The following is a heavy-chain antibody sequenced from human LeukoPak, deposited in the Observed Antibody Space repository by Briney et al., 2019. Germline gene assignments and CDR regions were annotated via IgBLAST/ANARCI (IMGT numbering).Heavy chain of an antibody. CDR2: IYYSGST. V-gene: IGHV4-59*08. J-gene: IGHJ4*02. D-gene: IGHD6-19*01. Sequence: KPSETLSLTCTVSGGSISSYYWSWIRQPPGKGLEWIGYIYYSGSTNYNPSLKSRVTISVDTSKNQFSLKLSSVTAADTAVYYCARHSGWYDVPYIDYWGQGTLVTVSS. CDR3: ARHSGWYDVPYIDY. CDR1: GGSISSYY.